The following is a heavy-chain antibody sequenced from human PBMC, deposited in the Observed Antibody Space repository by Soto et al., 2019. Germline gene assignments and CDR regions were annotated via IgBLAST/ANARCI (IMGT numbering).Heavy chain of an antibody. CDR2: ITPGSGAT. D-gene: IGHD3-3*01. J-gene: IGHJ3*02. CDR3: ARGGEVGVAGSAAFDM. Sequence: QVQLVQSGAEVKKPGASVKISCTASGYTVTTHYMHWVRQAPGRGLEWMGAITPGSGATKYTQTFQARVAMTRDASTNTAYLEISALRSGDTAVFYCARGGEVGVAGSAAFDMWGQGTMVTVSS. CDR1: GYTVTTHY. V-gene: IGHV1-46*03.